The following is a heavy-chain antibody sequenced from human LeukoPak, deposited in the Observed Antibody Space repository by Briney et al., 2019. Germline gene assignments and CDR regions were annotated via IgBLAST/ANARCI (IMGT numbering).Heavy chain of an antibody. J-gene: IGHJ4*02. CDR1: GGSISSYY. CDR2: IYNSGNT. V-gene: IGHV4-59*08. CDR3: ARQLGNYDFWSGYYQFGY. Sequence: SETLSLTCTVSGGSISSYYWSWIRQPPGKGLEWIGYIYNSGNTNYNPSLKSRVTISIDTSKNQFSLKLSSVTAADTAVYYCARQLGNYDFWSGYYQFGYWGQGTLVTVSS. D-gene: IGHD3-3*01.